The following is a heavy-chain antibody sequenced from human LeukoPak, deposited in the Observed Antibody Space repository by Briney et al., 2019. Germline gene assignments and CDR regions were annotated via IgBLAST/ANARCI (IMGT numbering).Heavy chain of an antibody. CDR1: GYTFTSYG. J-gene: IGHJ6*02. CDR3: ASDLDIVVVRGALRHYGVDV. V-gene: IGHV1-18*01. CDR2: FSAFNGNT. Sequence: GASVKVSCKASGYTFTSYGISWVRQAPGQGLEWMGWFSAFNGNTNYAQKFQGRVTMSTDTSTSTAYMELRSLRTDDTAVYYCASDLDIVVVRGALRHYGVDVWGQGTTVTVSS. D-gene: IGHD2-2*01.